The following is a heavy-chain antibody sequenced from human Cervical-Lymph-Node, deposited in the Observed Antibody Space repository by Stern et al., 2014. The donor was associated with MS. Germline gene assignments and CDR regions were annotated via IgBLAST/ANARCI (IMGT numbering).Heavy chain of an antibody. J-gene: IGHJ6*02. CDR3: ARASTTANNYYDGVDV. CDR1: GYTFTDHY. Sequence: QVQLVESGPEVKNPAASVKVSCKASGYTFTDHYMQWMRQAPGQGLEWMGWINPNNGDTKSAQKFQGWVTMTRDTSTSTAYMELSRLRSDDTAIYYCARASTTANNYYDGVDVWGQGTTVTVTS. V-gene: IGHV1-2*04. CDR2: INPNNGDT. D-gene: IGHD1-1*01.